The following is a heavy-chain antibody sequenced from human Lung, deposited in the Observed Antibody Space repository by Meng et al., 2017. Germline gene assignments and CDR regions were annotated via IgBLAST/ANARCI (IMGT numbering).Heavy chain of an antibody. J-gene: IGHJ4*02. CDR2: IYHSGST. V-gene: IGHV4-4*02. CDR3: ARRGLWLDPQNFDY. D-gene: IGHD6-19*01. Sequence: GLLHGSDPGLLMPSGTLPPTCAFSGGSIRSSNWWSWVRQPPGKGLEWIGEIYHSGSTNYNPSLKSRVTISVDKSKNQFSLKLSSVTAADTAVYYCARRGLWLDPQNFDYWGQGTLVTVSS. CDR1: GGSIRSSNW.